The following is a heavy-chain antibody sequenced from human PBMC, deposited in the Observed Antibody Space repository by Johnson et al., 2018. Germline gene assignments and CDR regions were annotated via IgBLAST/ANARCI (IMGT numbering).Heavy chain of an antibody. J-gene: IGHJ6*03. Sequence: EVQLVQSGGGLVQPGRSLRLSCAASGFTFDDYAMHWVRRAPGKGLEWISGISGSGGSTFYADTVKGRFTISRDNSKNTLYLQMNSLRAEDTAVYYWSSYCSSTSCSDYYYYYRDVWGKGTTVTVSS. D-gene: IGHD2-2*01. V-gene: IGHV3-23*04. CDR2: ISGSGGST. CDR1: GFTFDDYA. CDR3: SSYCSSTSCSDYYYYYRDV.